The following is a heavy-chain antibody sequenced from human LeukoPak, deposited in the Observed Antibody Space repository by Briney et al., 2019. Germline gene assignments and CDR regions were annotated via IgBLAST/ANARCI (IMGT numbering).Heavy chain of an antibody. CDR3: ATQGGNFDY. V-gene: IGHV3-23*01. CDR1: GFTFNSYA. J-gene: IGHJ4*02. D-gene: IGHD3-16*01. Sequence: GSLRLSCAASGFTFNSYAMSWVRQAPGKGLEWVSIISASGGSTYYADSVKGRFTISRDNSKNTLYLQMNSLRAEGTAVYYCATQGGNFDYWGQGTLVTVSS. CDR2: ISASGGST.